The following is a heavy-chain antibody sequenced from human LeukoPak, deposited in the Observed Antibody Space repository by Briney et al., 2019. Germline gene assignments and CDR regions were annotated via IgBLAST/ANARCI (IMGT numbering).Heavy chain of an antibody. CDR1: GYTFTDYY. CDR2: INPNGGGT. CDR3: ARDVGRYNWNDSVNHWFDP. D-gene: IGHD1-1*01. J-gene: IGHJ5*02. V-gene: IGHV1-2*02. Sequence: ASVNVSCKASGYTFTDYYIHWVRQAPGQGLEWMGWINPNGGGTNYAQKFQGRVTMTRDTSISTAYMELSRLRSDDTAVYYCARDVGRYNWNDSVNHWFDPWGQGTLVTVSS.